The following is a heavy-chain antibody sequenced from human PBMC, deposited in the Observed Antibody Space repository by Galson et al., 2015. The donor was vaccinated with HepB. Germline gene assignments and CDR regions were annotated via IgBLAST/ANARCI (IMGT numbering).Heavy chain of an antibody. CDR3: AHRSPQSANWDSNCFDF. D-gene: IGHD7-27*01. CDR2: IYWDDDK. Sequence: PALVKPTQTLTLTCSFSGFSLTTRPVGVGWIRQPPGKALEWLAVIYWDDDKRYIPSLKNRLTIIKDTSKNHVVLIMTDVDPVDTATYYCAHRSPQSANWDSNCFDFWGQGTLVTVSS. CDR1: GFSLTTRPVG. V-gene: IGHV2-5*02. J-gene: IGHJ4*02.